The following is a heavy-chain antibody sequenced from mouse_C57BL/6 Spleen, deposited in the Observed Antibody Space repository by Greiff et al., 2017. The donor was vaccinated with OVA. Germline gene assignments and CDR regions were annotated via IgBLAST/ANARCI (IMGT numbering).Heavy chain of an antibody. CDR3: TRFGDGYDY. Sequence: QVQLKESGAELVRPGASVTLSCKASGYTFTDYEMHWVKQTPVHGLEWIGAIDPETGGTAYNQKFKGEAILTADKSSSTAYMELRSLTSEDSAVYYCTRFGDGYDYWGQGTTLTVSS. CDR1: GYTFTDYE. V-gene: IGHV1-15*01. J-gene: IGHJ2*01. CDR2: IDPETGGT. D-gene: IGHD2-3*01.